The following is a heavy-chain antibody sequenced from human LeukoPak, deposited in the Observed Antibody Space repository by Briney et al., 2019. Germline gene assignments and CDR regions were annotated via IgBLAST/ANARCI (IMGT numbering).Heavy chain of an antibody. J-gene: IGHJ4*02. Sequence: SETLSLTCTVSGCSISSSGDYWGWLRQPPGKGLEWIGTIYYFGSTYYYPSLKSRLTISLDTSKNQFSLNLTSVTAADTAVYYCARGVNYYGSDLDYWGQGTLVTVSS. D-gene: IGHD3-10*01. V-gene: IGHV4-39*07. CDR3: ARGVNYYGSDLDY. CDR1: GCSISSSGDY. CDR2: IYYFGST.